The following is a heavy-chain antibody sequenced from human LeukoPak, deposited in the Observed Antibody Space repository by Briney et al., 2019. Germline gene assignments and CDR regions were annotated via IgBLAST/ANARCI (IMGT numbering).Heavy chain of an antibody. CDR1: GFGITTYS. CDR2: INTDGIST. J-gene: IGHJ6*02. V-gene: IGHV3-74*01. Sequence: GGSLRLSCSAAGFGITTYSMNWVRQAPGKGLVWVSRINTDGISTNYADSVKGRFTISRDNARNTLYLQMNSLRAEDTAVYYCASQKGYGLDVWGRGTTVTVSS. CDR3: ASQKGYGLDV.